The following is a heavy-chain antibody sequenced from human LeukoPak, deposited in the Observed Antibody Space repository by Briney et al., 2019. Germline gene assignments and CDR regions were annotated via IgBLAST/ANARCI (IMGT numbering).Heavy chain of an antibody. D-gene: IGHD6-13*01. J-gene: IGHJ5*02. CDR3: ARYGQQPIQRPEVWFDP. V-gene: IGHV5-51*01. CDR2: IYPGDSDT. Sequence: GESLKISCKGSGYSFTSYWIGWVRQMPGKGLEWMGIIYPGDSDTRYSPSFQGQVTISADKSISTAYLQWSSLKASDTAMYYCARYGQQPIQRPEVWFDPSGQGTLVTVSS. CDR1: GYSFTSYW.